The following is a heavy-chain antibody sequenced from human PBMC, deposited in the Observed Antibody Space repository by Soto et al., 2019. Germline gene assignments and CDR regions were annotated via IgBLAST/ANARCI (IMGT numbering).Heavy chain of an antibody. D-gene: IGHD2-15*01. J-gene: IGHJ6*02. CDR2: INHSGST. CDR3: ARGFRIPRAYGMDV. V-gene: IGHV4-34*01. Sequence: SETLSLTCTVSGGSISHYYWSWIRQSPGKGLEWIGEINHSGSTNYNPSLKSRVTISVDTSKNQFSLKLSSVTAADTAVYYCARGFRIPRAYGMDVWGQGTTVTVSS. CDR1: GGSISHYY.